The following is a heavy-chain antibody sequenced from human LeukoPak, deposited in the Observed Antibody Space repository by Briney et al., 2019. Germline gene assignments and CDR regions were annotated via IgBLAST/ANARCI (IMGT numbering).Heavy chain of an antibody. CDR3: ARHNQYSSSSYYNYYYYYYMDV. V-gene: IGHV4-34*01. Sequence: PSETPSLTCAVYGGSFSDYFWNWIRQPPGKGLEWIGEINHGGGTRYNPSLKSRATISVDTSKKQFSLNLTSVTAADTAVYYCARHNQYSSSSYYNYYYYYYMDVWGKGTTVTVSS. D-gene: IGHD6-6*01. CDR2: INHGGGT. J-gene: IGHJ6*03. CDR1: GGSFSDYF.